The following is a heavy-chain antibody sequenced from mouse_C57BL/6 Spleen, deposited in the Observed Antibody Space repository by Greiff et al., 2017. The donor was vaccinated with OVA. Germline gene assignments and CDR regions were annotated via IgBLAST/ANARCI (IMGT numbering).Heavy chain of an antibody. Sequence: VMLVESGPELVKPGASVKISCTASGFAFSSSWMNWVKQRPGKGLEWIGRIYPGDGDTNYTGKFQGKATLTADKSSSTAYMQLSSLTSEDSAVYYCARYSGTGYYFDYWGQGTTLTVSS. CDR3: ARYSGTGYYFDY. CDR2: IYPGDGDT. V-gene: IGHV1-82*01. J-gene: IGHJ2*01. D-gene: IGHD3-3*01. CDR1: GFAFSSSW.